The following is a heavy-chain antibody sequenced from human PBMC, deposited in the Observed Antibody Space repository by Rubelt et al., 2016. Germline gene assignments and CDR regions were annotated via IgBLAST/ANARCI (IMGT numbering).Heavy chain of an antibody. Sequence: EVQLVESGGGFVQPGGSLRLSCAASGFTFSNAWMTWVRQAPGKGLEWVGRIKSKTDGGTTEYAAPVQGRFTISRDDSKNTVYLQMNTRKTEDAAVYYCSTGITGYWGQGTLVTVSS. CDR3: STGITGY. J-gene: IGHJ4*02. CDR2: IKSKTDGGTT. V-gene: IGHV3-15*01. CDR1: GFTFSNAW.